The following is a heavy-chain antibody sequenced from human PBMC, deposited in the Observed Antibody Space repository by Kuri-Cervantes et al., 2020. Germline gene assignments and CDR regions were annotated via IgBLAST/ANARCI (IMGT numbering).Heavy chain of an antibody. Sequence: ASVKVSCKASGYTFTGYYMHWVRQAPGQGLEWMGWINPNSGGTNYAQKFQERVTITRDMSTSTAYMELSSLRSEDTAVYYCASSRDSSDIVGAFDIWGQGTMVTVSS. V-gene: IGHV1-2*02. J-gene: IGHJ3*02. CDR1: GYTFTGYY. CDR3: ASSRDSSDIVGAFDI. CDR2: INPNSGGT. D-gene: IGHD6-19*01.